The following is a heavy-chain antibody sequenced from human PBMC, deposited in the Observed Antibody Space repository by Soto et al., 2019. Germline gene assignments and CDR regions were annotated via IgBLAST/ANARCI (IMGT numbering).Heavy chain of an antibody. D-gene: IGHD5-18*01. Sequence: QVPLQESGPGLVKPSQTLSLTCTVSGGSISSEGYYWSWFSQLPGKGLEWIGDIYYSGTTYHNPSLRSRLTISGDASKNQFSLKLSSVTAADTALYYCARGRGYSYGPYYFDYWGQGTLVTVSS. CDR2: IYYSGTT. J-gene: IGHJ4*02. V-gene: IGHV4-31*03. CDR1: GGSISSEGYY. CDR3: ARGRGYSYGPYYFDY.